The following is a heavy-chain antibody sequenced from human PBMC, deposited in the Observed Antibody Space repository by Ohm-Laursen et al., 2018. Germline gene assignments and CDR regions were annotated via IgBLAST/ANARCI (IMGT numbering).Heavy chain of an antibody. Sequence: GSLRLSCSASGFTFSSYSMNWVRQAPGKGLEWVSYISSSSSTIYYADSVKGRFTISRDNAKNSLYLQMNSLRAEDTAVYYCARDRCSGGSCYSKYWGQGTLVTVSS. J-gene: IGHJ4*02. CDR3: ARDRCSGGSCYSKY. D-gene: IGHD2-15*01. CDR1: GFTFSSYS. CDR2: ISSSSSTI. V-gene: IGHV3-48*01.